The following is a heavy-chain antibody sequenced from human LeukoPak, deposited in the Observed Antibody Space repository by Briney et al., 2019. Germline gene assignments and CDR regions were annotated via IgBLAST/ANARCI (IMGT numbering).Heavy chain of an antibody. J-gene: IGHJ5*02. D-gene: IGHD2-2*01. CDR3: ARDRCSSTSCYLGPTRRGRFGWFDP. V-gene: IGHV4-34*01. Sequence: PSETLSLTCAVFGGSFSSYYLHWIRHPPRKGLEGIGEIDQSGGTKYNPSLKSRVTISVDTYKNQFSLKLSSVTAADTAVYYCARDRCSSTSCYLGPTRRGRFGWFDPWGQGTLVTVSS. CDR1: GGSFSSYY. CDR2: IDQSGGT.